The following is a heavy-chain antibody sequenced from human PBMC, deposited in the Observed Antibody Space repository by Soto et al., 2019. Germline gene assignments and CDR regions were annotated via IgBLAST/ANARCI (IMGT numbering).Heavy chain of an antibody. D-gene: IGHD3-3*01. CDR2: INYYGGT. Sequence: SQPMSVTSGVVRESCSRYACTRIRKPTRKSLDWIGEINYYGGTVYNPSLKSRVTMSIDTSKMQFSLKLTSLTAADAAAYYCARGALTYDRWSGPIHGGLDVWGQGTTLTVYS. V-gene: IGHV4-34*01. CDR3: ARGALTYDRWSGPIHGGLDV. CDR1: RESCSRYA. J-gene: IGHJ6*02.